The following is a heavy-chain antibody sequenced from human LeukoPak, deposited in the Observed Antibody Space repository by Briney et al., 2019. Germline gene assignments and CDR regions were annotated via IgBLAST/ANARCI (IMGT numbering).Heavy chain of an antibody. D-gene: IGHD3-3*01. CDR2: INWNGGST. V-gene: IGHV3-20*04. CDR3: TWSGLKIES. Sequence: RPGGSLRLSCAASGFTFDDYGMSWVRQAPGKGLEWVSGINWNGGSTGYADSVKGRFTISRDNAKNSLYLQMNSLKTEDTALYYCTWSGLKIESWGQGTLVTVSS. J-gene: IGHJ4*02. CDR1: GFTFDDYG.